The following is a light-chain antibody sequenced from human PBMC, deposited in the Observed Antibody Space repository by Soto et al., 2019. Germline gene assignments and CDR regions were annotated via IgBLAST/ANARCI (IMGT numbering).Light chain of an antibody. CDR1: SSDVGGYDY. CDR2: EVS. CDR3: QSYDSGLSGHWV. J-gene: IGLJ3*02. V-gene: IGLV2-8*01. Sequence: QSALTQPPSASGSPGQSVAISCTGTSSDVGGYDYVSWYQQHPGKAPKLMIYEVSKRPSGVPDRFSGSKSGNTASLAITGLQAEDEADYYCQSYDSGLSGHWVFGGGTKLTVL.